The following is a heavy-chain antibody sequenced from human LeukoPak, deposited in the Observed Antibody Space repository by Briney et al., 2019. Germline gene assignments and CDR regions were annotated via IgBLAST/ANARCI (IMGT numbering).Heavy chain of an antibody. V-gene: IGHV3-30*02. CDR2: IRYDGSNK. Sequence: PGGTLRLSCAASGFTFSTYGMNWVRQAPGKGLEWVAFIRYDGSNKNYADSVKGRFTISRDNSKNTLYLQMNSLRAEDTAVYYCAKGSKAVLFTRDYYLDVWGKGTTVTISS. CDR3: AKGSKAVLFTRDYYLDV. D-gene: IGHD6-19*01. CDR1: GFTFSTYG. J-gene: IGHJ6*03.